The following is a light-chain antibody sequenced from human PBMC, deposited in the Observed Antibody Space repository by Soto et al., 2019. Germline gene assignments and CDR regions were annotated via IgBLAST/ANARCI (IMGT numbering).Light chain of an antibody. CDR1: NSNIASNT. J-gene: IGLJ1*01. CDR2: YNN. CDR3: AAWDDTLKRYV. Sequence: QSALTQPTSASETPGQTVSISCSGSNSNIASNTVNWYQHLPGTAPKLLIYYNNQRPSGVPDRFSGSKSGTSASLAISGLQSEDESDYYCAAWDDTLKRYVFGTGTKVTVL. V-gene: IGLV1-44*01.